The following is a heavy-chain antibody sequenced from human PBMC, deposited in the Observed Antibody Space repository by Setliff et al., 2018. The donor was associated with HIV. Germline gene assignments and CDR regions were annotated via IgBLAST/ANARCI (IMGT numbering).Heavy chain of an antibody. CDR1: GYSLTSYG. D-gene: IGHD3-10*01. V-gene: IGHV1-18*01. CDR2: ISAHNGNT. Sequence: ASVKVSCKASGYSLTSYGISWVRQAPGQGLEWMGWISAHNGNTNYAQKVQDRVTMTTDKSTSTAYMELRSLRSDDTAVYYCARVAFYGSGSYEDYWGQGTLVTVSS. CDR3: ARVAFYGSGSYEDY. J-gene: IGHJ4*02.